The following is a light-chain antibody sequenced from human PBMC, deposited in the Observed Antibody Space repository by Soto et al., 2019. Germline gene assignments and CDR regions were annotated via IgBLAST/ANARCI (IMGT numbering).Light chain of an antibody. J-gene: IGKJ4*02. Sequence: EIVMTQSPVTLSVSPGERATLSCRASQTISRDLAWSQQKPGQAPRLLISDASTRASGIPARFNGSGSGTGVTRSISSLQSEDFAIYSCQQYNTWPRTFGGGTKVEIK. CDR1: QTISRD. CDR3: QQYNTWPRT. V-gene: IGKV3-15*01. CDR2: DAS.